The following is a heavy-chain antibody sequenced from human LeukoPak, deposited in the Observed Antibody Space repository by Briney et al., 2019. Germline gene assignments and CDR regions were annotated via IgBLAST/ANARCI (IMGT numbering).Heavy chain of an antibody. V-gene: IGHV3-21*01. D-gene: IGHD3-22*01. J-gene: IGHJ3*02. Sequence: GGSLRLSCAASGFTFSSYSMNWVRQAPGKGLEWVSSISSSSSYIYYADSVKGRFTISGDNAKNSLYLQMNSLRAEDTAVYYCARDQDYYDSSGYYSRAFDIWGQGTMVTVSS. CDR2: ISSSSSYI. CDR3: ARDQDYYDSSGYYSRAFDI. CDR1: GFTFSSYS.